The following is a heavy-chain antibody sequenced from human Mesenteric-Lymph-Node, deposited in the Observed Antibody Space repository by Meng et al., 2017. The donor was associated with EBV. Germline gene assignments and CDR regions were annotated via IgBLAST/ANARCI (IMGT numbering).Heavy chain of an antibody. Sequence: VVLADAAPGLVQSSGALSLTSAISDVPTLVSTCWIWIRPSPGKGLQWSGDIDYIGTTSHNPSLKSRHTIYVDKSNNHSYLQLTSVTAADTALYYCARARGYCSGGACSFWFDPWGQGTLVTVSS. CDR1: DVPTLVSTC. CDR2: IDYIGTT. V-gene: IGHV4-4*02. J-gene: IGHJ5*02. CDR3: ARARGYCSGGACSFWFDP. D-gene: IGHD2-15*01.